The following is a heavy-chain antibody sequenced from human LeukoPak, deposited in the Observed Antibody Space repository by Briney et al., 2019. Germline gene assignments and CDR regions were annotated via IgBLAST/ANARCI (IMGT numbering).Heavy chain of an antibody. J-gene: IGHJ4*02. CDR3: ARTGRGSVDY. Sequence: PSETLSLTCTVSGGSISSSSYYWGWIRQPPGKGLEWIGSIYYSGSTYYNPSLKSRDTISVDTSKNQFSLKLSSVTAADTAVYYCARTGRGSVDYWGQGTLVTVSS. V-gene: IGHV4-39*01. D-gene: IGHD1-26*01. CDR2: IYYSGST. CDR1: GGSISSSSYY.